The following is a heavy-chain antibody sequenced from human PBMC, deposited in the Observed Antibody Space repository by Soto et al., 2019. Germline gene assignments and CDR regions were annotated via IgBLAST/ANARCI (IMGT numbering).Heavy chain of an antibody. J-gene: IGHJ4*02. V-gene: IGHV3-23*01. CDR1: GFTFSSSA. D-gene: IGHD2-21*02. Sequence: EVQLLESGRGLVQPGGSLRLSCAASGFTFSSSAMSWVRQAPGKGLEWVSSISNSGGSTYYADSVKGRSTISRDNSKNTLYLQMNSLQAEDTAVYYCAKGCGGDCYSGVQYWGQGTLVTVSS. CDR3: AKGCGGDCYSGVQY. CDR2: ISNSGGST.